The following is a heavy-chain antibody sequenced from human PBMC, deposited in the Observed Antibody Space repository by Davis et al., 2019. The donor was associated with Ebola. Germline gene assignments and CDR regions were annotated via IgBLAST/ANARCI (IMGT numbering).Heavy chain of an antibody. J-gene: IGHJ6*02. CDR3: ARDRVFGAGSMDV. Sequence: AASVKVSCKASGGTFSSYAISWVRQAPGQGLEWMGGIIPIFGTANYAQKFQGRVTITADESTSTAYMELSSLRSEDTAVYYCARDRVFGAGSMDVWGQGTTVTVSS. CDR2: IIPIFGTA. D-gene: IGHD6-13*01. V-gene: IGHV1-69*13. CDR1: GGTFSSYA.